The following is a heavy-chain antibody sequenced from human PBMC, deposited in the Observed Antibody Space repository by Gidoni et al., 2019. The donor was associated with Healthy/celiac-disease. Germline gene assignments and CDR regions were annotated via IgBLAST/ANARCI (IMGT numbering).Heavy chain of an antibody. V-gene: IGHV3-15*01. CDR3: KLEGNYYYGMDV. J-gene: IGHJ6*02. CDR2: IKRKTDGGTT. Sequence: EVQLVESGGGLVKTGGSLRLSCAASGCTFSNAWMSCVRQAPGKGLEWVGRIKRKTDGGTTDYAAPVKGRFTISRDDSKNTLYLQMNSLKTEDTAVYYCKLEGNYYYGMDVWGQGTTVTVSS. D-gene: IGHD1-26*01. CDR1: GCTFSNAW.